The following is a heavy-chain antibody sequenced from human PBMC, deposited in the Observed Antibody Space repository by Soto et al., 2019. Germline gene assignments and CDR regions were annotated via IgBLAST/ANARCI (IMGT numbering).Heavy chain of an antibody. CDR1: GYTFTSYD. CDR2: MNPNSGNT. D-gene: IGHD6-13*01. CDR3: ARELSSSWRFDY. J-gene: IGHJ4*02. Sequence: QVQLVQSGAEVKKPGASVKVSCKASGYTFTSYDINWVRQATGQGLEWMGWMNPNSGNTGYAQKFQGRVTLARNTSISTAYMELSSLRSEDTAVYYCARELSSSWRFDYWGQGTLVTVSS. V-gene: IGHV1-8*01.